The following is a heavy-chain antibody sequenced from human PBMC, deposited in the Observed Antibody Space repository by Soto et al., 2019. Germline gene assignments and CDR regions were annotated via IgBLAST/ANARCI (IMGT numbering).Heavy chain of an antibody. D-gene: IGHD3-22*01. V-gene: IGHV3-30-3*01. CDR1: GFTFSSYA. CDR3: ARDDDYYDSSGYYHY. Sequence: QVQLMESGGGVVQPGRSLRLSCAASGFTFSSYAMHWVRQAPGKGLEWVAVISYDGSNKYYADSVKGRFTISRDNSKNTLYLQMNSLRAEDTAVYYCARDDDYYDSSGYYHYWGQGTLVTVSS. J-gene: IGHJ4*02. CDR2: ISYDGSNK.